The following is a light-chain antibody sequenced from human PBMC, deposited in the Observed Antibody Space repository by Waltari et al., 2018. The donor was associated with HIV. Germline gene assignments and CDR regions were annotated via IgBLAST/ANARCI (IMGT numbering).Light chain of an antibody. J-gene: IGLJ2*01. CDR1: SAHSTYA. CDR3: QTWGAGTLV. V-gene: IGLV4-69*01. Sequence: QLVLTQSPSASASLGASVKLTCTLSSAHSTYAIAWHPQQPAQGPHSVLKLNSDGSHRKGDGIPDRFSGSASGAERYLTISNVQSEDDGIYYCQTWGAGTLVFGGGTKLSVL. CDR2: LNSDGSH.